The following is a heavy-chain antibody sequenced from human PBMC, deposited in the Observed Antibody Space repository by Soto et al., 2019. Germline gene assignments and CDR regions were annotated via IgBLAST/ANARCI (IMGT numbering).Heavy chain of an antibody. D-gene: IGHD6-6*01. CDR1: GYTFTGYY. J-gene: IGHJ5*02. CDR3: ARDRIRISSSITHNRFDP. Sequence: QVQLVQSGAEVKKPGASVKVSCKASGYTFTGYYMHWVRQAPGQGLEWMGWINPNSGGTNYAQKFQGRVTMSRDTSISTAYMELSRLRSDDTAVYYCARDRIRISSSITHNRFDPWGQGTLVTVSS. V-gene: IGHV1-2*02. CDR2: INPNSGGT.